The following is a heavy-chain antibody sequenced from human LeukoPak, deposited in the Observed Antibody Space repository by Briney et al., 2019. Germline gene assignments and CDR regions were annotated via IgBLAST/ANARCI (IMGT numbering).Heavy chain of an antibody. Sequence: GGSLRLSCSASGFTFKSYTMAWVRQAPGKGLEWVGRIKSKTDGGTTDYAAPVKGRFTISRDDSKNTLYLQMNSLKTEDTAVYYCTTALPVAARGYWGQGTLVTVSS. V-gene: IGHV3-15*01. CDR2: IKSKTDGGTT. J-gene: IGHJ4*02. CDR3: TTALPVAARGY. CDR1: GFTFKSYT. D-gene: IGHD2-15*01.